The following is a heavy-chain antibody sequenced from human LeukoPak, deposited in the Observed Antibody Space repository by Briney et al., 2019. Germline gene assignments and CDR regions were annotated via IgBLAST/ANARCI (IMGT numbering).Heavy chain of an antibody. V-gene: IGHV4-34*01. D-gene: IGHD1-26*01. CDR3: ARTIVGATGYYFDY. CDR1: GGSLSGYY. J-gene: IGHJ4*02. Sequence: SETLSLTCAVYGGSLSGYYWSWIRQPPGKGLEWIGEINHSGSTNYNPSLKSRVTISVDTSKNQFSLKLSSVTAADTAVYYCARTIVGATGYYFDYWGQGTLVTVSS. CDR2: INHSGST.